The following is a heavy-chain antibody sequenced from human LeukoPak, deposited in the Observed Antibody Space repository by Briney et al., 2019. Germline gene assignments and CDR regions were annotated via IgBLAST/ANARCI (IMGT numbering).Heavy chain of an antibody. CDR3: ARHPSQLLYWFDP. V-gene: IGHV4-59*08. CDR2: IYYSGST. Sequence: PSATLSLTCTVSGGSISSYYWSWIRQPPGKGLKWIGYIYYSGSTNYNPSLKSRVTISVDTSKNQFSLKLSSVTAADTAVYYCARHPSQLLYWFDPWGQGTLVTVSS. D-gene: IGHD2-2*01. J-gene: IGHJ5*02. CDR1: GGSISSYY.